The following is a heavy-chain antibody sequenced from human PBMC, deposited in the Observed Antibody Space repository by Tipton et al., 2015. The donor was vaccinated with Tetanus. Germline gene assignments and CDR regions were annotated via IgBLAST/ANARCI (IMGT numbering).Heavy chain of an antibody. CDR2: LSGSADRT. CDR3: SAATGAH. CDR1: GLNFSTYA. Sequence: SLRLSCAASGLNFSTYAMSWVRQAPGKGLEWVSSLSGSADRTFYAGPVKGRLTISRDNSKNTLYLQMNGLRVEDTAVYYCSAATGAHWGQGTLVTVSS. J-gene: IGHJ1*01. D-gene: IGHD1-14*01. V-gene: IGHV3-23*01.